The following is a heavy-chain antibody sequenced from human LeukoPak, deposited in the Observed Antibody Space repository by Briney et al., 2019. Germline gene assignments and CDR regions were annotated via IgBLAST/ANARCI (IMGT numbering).Heavy chain of an antibody. CDR1: GFTFSSYV. Sequence: GGSLRLSCAASGFTFSSYVMHWVRQAPGKGLEWVAIISYDGSNEYYAASVKGRFTISRDNSKNTLYLQMNSLRAADTAVYYCARLPGGVVIDAGLYWGQGTLVTVSA. CDR3: ARLPGGVVIDAGLY. V-gene: IGHV3-30*04. J-gene: IGHJ4*02. D-gene: IGHD2-21*01. CDR2: ISYDGSNE.